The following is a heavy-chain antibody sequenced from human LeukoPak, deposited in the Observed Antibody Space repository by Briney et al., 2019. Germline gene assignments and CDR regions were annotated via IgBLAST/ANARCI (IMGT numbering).Heavy chain of an antibody. CDR1: GFTFSSYS. Sequence: AGGSLSLSCAASGFTFSSYSMNWVRQAPGKGLEWVSSISSSSSYIYYADSVKGRFTISRDNAKNSLYLQMNSLRAEDTAVYYCARDRALGDGYNYWGQGTLVTVSS. CDR2: ISSSSSYI. D-gene: IGHD5-24*01. J-gene: IGHJ4*02. V-gene: IGHV3-21*01. CDR3: ARDRALGDGYNY.